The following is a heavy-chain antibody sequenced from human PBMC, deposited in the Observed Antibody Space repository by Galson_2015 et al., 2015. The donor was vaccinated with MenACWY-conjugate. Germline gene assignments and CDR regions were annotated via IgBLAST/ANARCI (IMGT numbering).Heavy chain of an antibody. V-gene: IGHV2-70*04. CDR1: GFSLSSSGMR. J-gene: IGHJ6*03. CDR2: IDWDDDK. CDR3: ARQASFHYIDV. Sequence: PALVKPTQTLTLTCSFSGFSLSSSGMRVSWIRQPPGEALEWLARIDWDDDKFYSTSLKTRLTLSNDTSKSQVVLRMTNMDPVEAATYYCARQASFHYIDVWGKGTTVTVSS.